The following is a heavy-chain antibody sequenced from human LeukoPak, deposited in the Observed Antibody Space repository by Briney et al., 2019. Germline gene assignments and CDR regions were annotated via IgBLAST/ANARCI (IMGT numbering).Heavy chain of an antibody. D-gene: IGHD6-13*01. CDR3: ATTKSIAAASSAGAFDI. V-gene: IGHV1-24*01. CDR1: GGTFSSYA. J-gene: IGHJ3*02. Sequence: ASVKVSCKASGGTFSSYAISWVRQAPGQGLEWMGGLDPEDGETIYAQKFQGRVTMTEDTSTDTAYMELSSLRSEDTAVYYCATTKSIAAASSAGAFDIWGQGTMVTVSS. CDR2: LDPEDGET.